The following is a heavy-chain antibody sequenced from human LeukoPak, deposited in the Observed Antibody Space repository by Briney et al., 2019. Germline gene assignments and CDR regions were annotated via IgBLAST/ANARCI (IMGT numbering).Heavy chain of an antibody. CDR2: IWYDGSNK. D-gene: IGHD4-23*01. V-gene: IGHV3-33*08. Sequence: GGSLRLSCAASGFTFDDYAMHWVRQAPGKGLEWVAVIWYDGSNKYYADSVKGRFTISRGNSKNTLYLQMNSLRAEDTAVYYCARDPNYGGNSFDYWGQGTLVTVSS. CDR3: ARDPNYGGNSFDY. J-gene: IGHJ4*02. CDR1: GFTFDDYA.